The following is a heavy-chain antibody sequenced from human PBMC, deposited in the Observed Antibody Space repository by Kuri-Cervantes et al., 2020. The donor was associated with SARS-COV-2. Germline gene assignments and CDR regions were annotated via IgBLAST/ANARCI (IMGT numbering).Heavy chain of an antibody. V-gene: IGHV1-8*01. CDR1: ETTFPNYD. CDR3: SRFTDYYDSSGVDY. J-gene: IGHJ4*02. D-gene: IGHD3-22*01. CDR2: VKTNSGNT. Sequence: ASVKVSCKAPETTFPNYDINWVRQDTGQGLEGMGMVKTNSGNTIYAPIFQGRVTITTDESTSTAYIELSSLRSEDTAVYYCSRFTDYYDSSGVDYWGQGTLVTVSS.